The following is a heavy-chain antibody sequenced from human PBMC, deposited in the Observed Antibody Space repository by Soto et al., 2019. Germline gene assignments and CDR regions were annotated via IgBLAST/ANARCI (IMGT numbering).Heavy chain of an antibody. V-gene: IGHV5-51*01. D-gene: IGHD3-3*01. CDR1: GYSFTSYW. CDR2: IYPGDSDA. CDR3: ARPRYDFWSGYLDY. J-gene: IGHJ4*02. Sequence: GESLKISCKGSGYSFTSYWIGCVRQMPVKGLEWMGIIYPGDSDARYSPSFQGQVTISADKSISTAYLQWSSLKASDTAMYYCARPRYDFWSGYLDYWGQGTMVTVSS.